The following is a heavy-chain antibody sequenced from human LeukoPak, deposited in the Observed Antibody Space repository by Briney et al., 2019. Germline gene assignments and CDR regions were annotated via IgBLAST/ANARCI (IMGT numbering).Heavy chain of an antibody. Sequence: ASVKVSFKASGYTFTSYAMNWVRQATGQGLELMGWMSPNSDNAGYAPKFQGRVTMTMNTSISTAYMDLRRLTSEEPAVYYCVTVVEYNGSGPYCKEGFDPWGQGTLVIVSS. CDR1: GYTFTSYA. CDR2: MSPNSDNA. D-gene: IGHD3-10*01. V-gene: IGHV1-8*02. J-gene: IGHJ5*02. CDR3: VTVVEYNGSGPYCKEGFDP.